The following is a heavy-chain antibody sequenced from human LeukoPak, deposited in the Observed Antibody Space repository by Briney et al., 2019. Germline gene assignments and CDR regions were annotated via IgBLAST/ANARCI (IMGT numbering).Heavy chain of an antibody. D-gene: IGHD6-6*01. V-gene: IGHV1-2*02. CDR3: ASTLAARPGGFDY. CDR1: GYTFTGYY. J-gene: IGHJ4*02. CDR2: INPNSGGT. Sequence: ASVKVSCKASGYTFTGYYMHWVRQAPGQGLEWMGWINPNSGGTNYAQKFQGRVTMTRDTSISTAYMELSRLRSDDTAVYYCASTLAARPGGFDYWGQGTLVTVSS.